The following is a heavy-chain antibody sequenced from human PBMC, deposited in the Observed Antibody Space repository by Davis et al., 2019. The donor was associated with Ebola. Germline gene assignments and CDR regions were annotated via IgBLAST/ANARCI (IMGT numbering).Heavy chain of an antibody. D-gene: IGHD6-13*01. CDR1: GYSFTSYW. CDR3: ATRPGEYSSSWYRDY. V-gene: IGHV5-51*01. Sequence: PGGSLRLSCKGSGYSFTSYWIGWVRQMPGKGLEWMSIIYPGDSDTRYSPSFQGQVTISADKSISTAYLQWSSLRASDTAMYYCATRPGEYSSSWYRDYWGQGTLVTVSS. J-gene: IGHJ4*02. CDR2: IYPGDSDT.